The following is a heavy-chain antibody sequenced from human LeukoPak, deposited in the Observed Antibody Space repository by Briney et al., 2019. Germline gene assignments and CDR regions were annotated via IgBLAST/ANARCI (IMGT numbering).Heavy chain of an antibody. CDR1: GGSDSSGGYY. Sequence: SETLSLTCTVSGGSDSSGGYYWSWIRQPPGKGLEWIGYIHYSGSTKYNPSLKSRVTISVDTSKNQFSLKLSSVTAADTAVYYCARRLTMITFGGVIVPIFDYWGQGTLVTVSS. CDR3: ARRLTMITFGGVIVPIFDY. V-gene: IGHV4-61*08. D-gene: IGHD3-16*02. CDR2: IHYSGST. J-gene: IGHJ4*02.